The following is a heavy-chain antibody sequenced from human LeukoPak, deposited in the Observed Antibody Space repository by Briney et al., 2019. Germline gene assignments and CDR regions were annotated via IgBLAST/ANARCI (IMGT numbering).Heavy chain of an antibody. Sequence: SETLSLTCAVYGGSFSGYYWSWIRQPPGKGLEWIGEINHSGSTNYNPSLKSRVTISVDTSKNQFSLKLSSVTAADTAVYYCARVIAVAGTGYFYMDVWGKGTTVTVSS. CDR2: INHSGST. D-gene: IGHD6-19*01. CDR3: ARVIAVAGTGYFYMDV. J-gene: IGHJ6*03. CDR1: GGSFSGYY. V-gene: IGHV4-34*01.